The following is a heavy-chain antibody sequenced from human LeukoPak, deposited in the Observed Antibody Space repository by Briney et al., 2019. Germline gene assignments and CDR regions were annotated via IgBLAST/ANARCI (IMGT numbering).Heavy chain of an antibody. V-gene: IGHV3-9*01. CDR1: GFTFDDYA. Sequence: GRSLRLSCAASGFTFDDYAMQWVRQAPGKGLEWVSGISWNSGSIGYADSVKGRFTISRDNAKNSLYLQMNSLRAEDTALYYCAKDPSDSPMYYFDYWGQGTLVTVSS. CDR3: AKDPSDSPMYYFDY. J-gene: IGHJ4*02. CDR2: ISWNSGSI.